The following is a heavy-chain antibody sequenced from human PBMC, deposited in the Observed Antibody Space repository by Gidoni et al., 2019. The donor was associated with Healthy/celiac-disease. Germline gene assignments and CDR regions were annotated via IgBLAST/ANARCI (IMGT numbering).Heavy chain of an antibody. D-gene: IGHD3-22*01. J-gene: IGHJ5*02. CDR3: ARAYYDSSGPYNWFDP. CDR2: IYSGGST. Sequence: EVQLVEFGGGFVPPGGSLRLPCAASGFTVSSNYMSWVRQAPGKGLEWVSVIYSGGSTYYADSVKGRFTISRHNSKNTLYLQMNSLRAEDTAVYYCARAYYDSSGPYNWFDPWGQGTLVTVSS. V-gene: IGHV3-53*04. CDR1: GFTVSSNY.